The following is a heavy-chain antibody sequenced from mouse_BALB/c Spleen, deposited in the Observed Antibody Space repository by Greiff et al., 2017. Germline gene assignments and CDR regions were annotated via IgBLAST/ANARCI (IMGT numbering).Heavy chain of an antibody. CDR1: GFTFSSFG. D-gene: IGHD2-1*01. J-gene: IGHJ3*01. CDR2: ISSGSSTI. V-gene: IGHV5-17*02. Sequence: EVKLMESGGGLVQPGGSRKLSCAASGFTFSSFGMHWVRQAPEKGLEWVAYISSGSSTIYYADTVKGRFTISRDNPKNTLFLQMTSLRSEDTAMYYCARSYPRNAWFAYWGQGTLVTVSA. CDR3: ARSYPRNAWFAY.